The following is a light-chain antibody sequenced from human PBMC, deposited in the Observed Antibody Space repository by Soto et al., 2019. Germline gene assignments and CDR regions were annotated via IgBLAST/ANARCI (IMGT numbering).Light chain of an antibody. CDR2: GAS. J-gene: IGKJ2*01. Sequence: EIVWTQSPGTLSLSPGERATLSCRASQSVSSSYLAWYQQKPGQAPRLLIYGASSRATGIPDRFSGSGSGTDFTLTINSLEREDFAVYYCQQYGSSPYTFGQGTKLEI. CDR1: QSVSSSY. CDR3: QQYGSSPYT. V-gene: IGKV3-20*01.